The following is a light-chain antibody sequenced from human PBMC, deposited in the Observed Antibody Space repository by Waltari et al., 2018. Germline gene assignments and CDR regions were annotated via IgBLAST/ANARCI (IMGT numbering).Light chain of an antibody. V-gene: IGLV1-47*01. Sequence: QSVLTQPPSAPGTPGQRVTIPCPGSTSNIGRNSVYWYQQCPGAAPKLLVYRKNGRPAVVPDRFAGSKCGTAAVLAISVRRAEDEADYYCATWGGSLTAGVFGGGTKVTVL. CDR3: ATWGGSLTAGV. CDR1: TSNIGRNS. J-gene: IGLJ3*02. CDR2: RKN.